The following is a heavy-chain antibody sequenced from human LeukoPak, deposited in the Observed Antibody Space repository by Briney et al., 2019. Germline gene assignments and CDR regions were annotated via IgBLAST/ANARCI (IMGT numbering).Heavy chain of an antibody. CDR2: ISAGSTVI. V-gene: IGHV3-48*01. D-gene: IGHD1-26*01. CDR1: GFTFNTFS. CDR3: ARVKSASYYYFDL. Sequence: PGGSLRLSCKTSGFTFNTFSMNLVRQAPGKGLEWVSYISAGSTVIKYADSVRGRFTISRDNAKNSMYLQMDSLRAADTAVYYCARVKSASYYYFDLRGRGALVTVSS. J-gene: IGHJ2*01.